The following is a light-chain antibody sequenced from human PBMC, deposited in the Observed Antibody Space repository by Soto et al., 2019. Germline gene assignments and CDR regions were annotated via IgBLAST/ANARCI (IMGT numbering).Light chain of an antibody. CDR1: SSAVGGYNY. J-gene: IGLJ1*01. CDR3: SSYAGSNNYV. CDR2: EVS. Sequence: SAPTQPPSPAGAPGQSVTISCPGTSSAVGGYNYVSWYQQHPGNAPKLMIYEVSKRPSGVPDRFSGSKSGNTASLTVSGLQAEDEADYYCSSYAGSNNYVFGTGTKVTVL. V-gene: IGLV2-8*01.